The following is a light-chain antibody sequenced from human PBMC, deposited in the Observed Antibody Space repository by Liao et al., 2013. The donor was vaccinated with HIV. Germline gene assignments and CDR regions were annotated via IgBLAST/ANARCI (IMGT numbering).Light chain of an antibody. CDR1: KLEDKY. J-gene: IGLJ2*01. CDR2: QDS. CDR3: QAWDSSAEVV. Sequence: SYDLTQPPSVSVSPGQTATISCSGDKLEDKYASWYQQRPGQSPVLVLYQDSKRPSGIPERFSGSNSGNTATLTISGTQAMDEADYFCQAWDSSAEVVFGGGTTLTVL. V-gene: IGLV3-1*01.